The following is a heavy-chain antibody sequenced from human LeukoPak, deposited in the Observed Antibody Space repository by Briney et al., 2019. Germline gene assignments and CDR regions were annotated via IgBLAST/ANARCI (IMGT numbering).Heavy chain of an antibody. CDR3: TTSGWFDH. D-gene: IGHD1-26*01. J-gene: IGHJ5*02. CDR1: RFAFSQAW. Sequence: PGGSLRLSCVASRFAFSQAWMSWVRQAPGKGLEWVGRIKSESDGGTTDYAAPVKGRFTTSRDDSKNTLFLQMNSLQTEDTAVYYCTTSGWFDHWGQGTLVTVSS. V-gene: IGHV3-15*01. CDR2: IKSESDGGTT.